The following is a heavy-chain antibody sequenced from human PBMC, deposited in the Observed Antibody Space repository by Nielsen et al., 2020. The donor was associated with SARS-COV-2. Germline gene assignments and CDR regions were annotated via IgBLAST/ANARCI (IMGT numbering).Heavy chain of an antibody. V-gene: IGHV4-34*01. CDR2: INHSGST. CDR1: GGSISSYY. CDR3: ARGSSGWYEIAFDI. J-gene: IGHJ3*02. Sequence: SETLSLTCTVSGGSISSYYWSWIRQPPGKGLEWIGEINHSGSTNYNPSLKSRVTISVDTSKNQFSLKLSSVTAADTAVYYCARGSSGWYEIAFDIWGQGTMVTVSS. D-gene: IGHD6-19*01.